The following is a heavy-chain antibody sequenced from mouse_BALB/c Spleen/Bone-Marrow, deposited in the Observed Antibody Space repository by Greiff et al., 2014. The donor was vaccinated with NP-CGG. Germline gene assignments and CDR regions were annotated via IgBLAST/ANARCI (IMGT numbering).Heavy chain of an antibody. CDR1: GFSLTSYG. CDR2: IWAGGST. V-gene: IGHV2-9*02. Sequence: VHLVESGPGLVAPSQSLSITCTVSGFSLTSYGVHWVRQPPGKGLEWLGVIWAGGSTNYNSALMSRLSISKDNPKSQVFLKMNSLQTDDTAMYYCARGSTTATFAYWGQGTLVTVSA. CDR3: ARGSTTATFAY. J-gene: IGHJ3*01. D-gene: IGHD1-2*01.